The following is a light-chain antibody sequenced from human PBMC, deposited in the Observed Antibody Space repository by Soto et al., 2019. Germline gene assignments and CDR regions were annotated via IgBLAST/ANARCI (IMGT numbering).Light chain of an antibody. CDR2: GAS. J-gene: IGKJ5*01. V-gene: IGKV3-20*01. CDR3: QQFGTSPPST. CDR1: QSVSSTY. Sequence: EIVLTRSPGTLSLSPGERATLSCRASQSVSSTYLAWYQQKPGQAPRLLIYGASSRATGIPDRFSGSGSGTDFTLYISRLEPEDFAVYYCQQFGTSPPSTFGQGTRLDIK.